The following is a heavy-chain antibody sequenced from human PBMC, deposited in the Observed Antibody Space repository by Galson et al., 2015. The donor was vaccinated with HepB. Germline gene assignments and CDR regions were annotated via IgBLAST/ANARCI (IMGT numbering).Heavy chain of an antibody. D-gene: IGHD1-26*01. J-gene: IGHJ3*02. CDR3: ARDTSDFEEWDVRTHGLDI. CDR2: ISPYNGNT. CDR1: NYIFTRFG. V-gene: IGHV1-18*01. Sequence: SVKVSCKASNYIFTRFGISWLRQAPGQGLEWMGWISPYNGNTKYVQKVKARVTMTRDTSMNTAYMELRRLTFDDTAIYYCARDTSDFEEWDVRTHGLDIWGQGTTVTVS.